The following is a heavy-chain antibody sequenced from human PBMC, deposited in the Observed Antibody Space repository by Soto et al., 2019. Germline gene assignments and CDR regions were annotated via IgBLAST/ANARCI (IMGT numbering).Heavy chain of an antibody. CDR2: IYDSEGA. J-gene: IGHJ4*02. CDR3: ARTNRGQGFDF. CDR1: GGSIGSYF. D-gene: IGHD3-16*02. Sequence: PLETLSLTCTVAGGSIGSYFWSWIRQPPGKGLEWIGYIYDSEGASYNPSLKSRVTMSLDTSNNQFSLKLTSVTAADTAVYYCARTNRGQGFDFWGQGTLVTVSS. V-gene: IGHV4-59*08.